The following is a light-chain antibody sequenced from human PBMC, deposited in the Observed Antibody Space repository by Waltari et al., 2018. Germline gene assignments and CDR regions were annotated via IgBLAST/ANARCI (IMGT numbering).Light chain of an antibody. Sequence: SSELTQDPGVSVALGQTFTIPCQGDSLRTPSATWYQLKPGQAPVLVIYGKDKRPSGIPDRFSGYSSGTTSSLTITGAQAEDEADYYCSSRNGRADQVVFAGGTKVTVL. J-gene: IGLJ3*02. CDR2: GKD. CDR3: SSRNGRADQVV. CDR1: SLRTPS. V-gene: IGLV3-19*01.